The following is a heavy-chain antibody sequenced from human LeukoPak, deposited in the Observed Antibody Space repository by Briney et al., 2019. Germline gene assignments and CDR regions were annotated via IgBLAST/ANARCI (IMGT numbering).Heavy chain of an antibody. J-gene: IGHJ4*02. CDR3: ARGPYGSGSYY. CDR2: IYYSGTT. V-gene: IGHV4-30-4*01. Sequence: PQTLSLTCTVSGGSISSGDYYWSWIRQPPGKGLEWIGYIYYSGTTYYNPSLKSRVTISVDTSKNQFSLKLTSVTAADTAVYFCARGPYGSGSYYWGQGTLVTVSS. CDR1: GGSISSGDYY. D-gene: IGHD3-10*01.